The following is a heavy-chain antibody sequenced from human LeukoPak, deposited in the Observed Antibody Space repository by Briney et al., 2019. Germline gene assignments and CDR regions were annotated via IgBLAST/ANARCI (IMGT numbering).Heavy chain of an antibody. D-gene: IGHD2/OR15-2a*01. CDR2: INTDGSSA. J-gene: IGHJ6*02. CDR3: ARDSNYGMDV. Sequence: GGSLRLSCAASGFTFSPYWMHWVRQAPGKGLVWVSHINTDGSSATYADSVKGRFTISRDNAKSTLYLLMNSLRAEDTAVYYCARDSNYGMDVWGQGTTVTVSS. CDR1: GFTFSPYW. V-gene: IGHV3-74*01.